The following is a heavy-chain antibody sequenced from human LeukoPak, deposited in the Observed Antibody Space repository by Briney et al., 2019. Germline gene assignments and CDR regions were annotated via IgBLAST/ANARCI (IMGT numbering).Heavy chain of an antibody. CDR1: GFTFSSQP. CDR2: ISFDGMNK. CDR3: VRPMTTTRNFEH. Sequence: GRSLRLSCAASGFTFSSQPMHWVRQTPGKGLEWVALISFDGMNKFYGDSVIGRFTISRDNTKNTLFLQMNSLRAEDMGVYYCVRPMTTTRNFEHWGQGTLVTVSS. D-gene: IGHD1-1*01. J-gene: IGHJ4*02. V-gene: IGHV3-30*03.